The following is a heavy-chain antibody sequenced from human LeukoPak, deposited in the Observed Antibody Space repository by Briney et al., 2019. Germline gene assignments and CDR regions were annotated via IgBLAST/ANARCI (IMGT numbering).Heavy chain of an antibody. CDR3: ARRRVYGGNYWYFDL. CDR2: IYPGDSDT. D-gene: IGHD4-23*01. J-gene: IGHJ2*01. Sequence: GESLKISCKGSGYSFTSYWIGWVRQMPGKGLEWMGIIYPGDSDTRYGPSFQGQVTISADKSISTAYLQWSSLKASDTAMYYCARRRVYGGNYWYFDLWGRGTLVTVSS. V-gene: IGHV5-51*01. CDR1: GYSFTSYW.